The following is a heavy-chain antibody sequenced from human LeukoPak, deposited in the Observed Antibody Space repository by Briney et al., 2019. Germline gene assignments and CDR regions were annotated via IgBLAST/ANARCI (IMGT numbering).Heavy chain of an antibody. CDR1: GGTFSSYA. Sequence: SVKVSCKPSGGTFSSYAISWVRQAPGQGLEWMGRIIPIFGTANYAQKFQGRVTITTDESTSTAYMELSSLRSEDTAVYYCARDRGWLQTYYFDHWGQGTLVTVSS. CDR3: ARDRGWLQTYYFDH. D-gene: IGHD5-24*01. CDR2: IIPIFGTA. J-gene: IGHJ4*02. V-gene: IGHV1-69*05.